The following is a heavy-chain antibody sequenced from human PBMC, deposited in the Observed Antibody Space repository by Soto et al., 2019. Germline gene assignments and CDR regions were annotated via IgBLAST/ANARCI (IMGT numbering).Heavy chain of an antibody. CDR3: ARDLTLSLVGATKGYGMDV. V-gene: IGHV3-48*02. Sequence: GGSLRLSCAASGFTFSSYSMNWVRQAPGKGLEWVSYISSSSSTIYYADSVKGRFTISRDNAKNSLYLQMNSLRDEDTAVYYCARDLTLSLVGATKGYGMDVWGQGTTVTVSS. J-gene: IGHJ6*02. D-gene: IGHD1-26*01. CDR2: ISSSSSTI. CDR1: GFTFSSYS.